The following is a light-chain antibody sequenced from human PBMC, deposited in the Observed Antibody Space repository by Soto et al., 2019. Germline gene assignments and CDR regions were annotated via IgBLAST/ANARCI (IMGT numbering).Light chain of an antibody. V-gene: IGKV3-20*01. CDR2: GAS. CDR1: QSVSSGF. J-gene: IGKJ1*01. Sequence: EIVLTQSPGSLSFYPGERATLSCRASQSVSSGFFAWYQQKPGQAPRLIIYGASNRATGIPDRFSGSASGTDFPLTISRLEPEDFAVYYCQQYASSVTFGQGTKVDVK. CDR3: QQYASSVT.